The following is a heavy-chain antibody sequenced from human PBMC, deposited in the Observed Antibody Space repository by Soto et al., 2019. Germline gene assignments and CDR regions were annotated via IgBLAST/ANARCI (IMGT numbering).Heavy chain of an antibody. V-gene: IGHV4-59*08. CDR1: GGSINSYC. D-gene: IGHD4-4*01. CDR2: IFDSGNA. Sequence: SETLSLTCTVSGGSINSYCWSWIRQPPGKGLEWIAHIFDSGNANYNPSLKSRVTISVDTSKNQFSLKLTSVTAADTAVYYCARHRRTTVAKFYFDNWGQGALVTVSS. CDR3: ARHRRTTVAKFYFDN. J-gene: IGHJ4*02.